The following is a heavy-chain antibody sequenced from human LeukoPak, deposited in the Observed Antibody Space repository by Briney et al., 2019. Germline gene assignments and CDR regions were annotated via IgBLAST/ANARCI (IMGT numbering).Heavy chain of an antibody. Sequence: GASVKVSCKASGGTFSSYAISWVRQAPGQGLEWMGGIIPIFGTANYAQKFQGRVTITADESTSTAYMELSSLRSEDTAVYYCARSLNSGSYPSGSWGQGTLVTVSS. CDR3: ARSLNSGSYPSGS. J-gene: IGHJ5*02. D-gene: IGHD1-26*01. CDR1: GGTFSSYA. CDR2: IIPIFGTA. V-gene: IGHV1-69*13.